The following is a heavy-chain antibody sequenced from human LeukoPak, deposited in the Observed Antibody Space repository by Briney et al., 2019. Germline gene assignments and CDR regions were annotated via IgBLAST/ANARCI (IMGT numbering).Heavy chain of an antibody. V-gene: IGHV3-15*01. CDR1: GFTFSNYA. CDR2: IKSKRDGETT. J-gene: IGHJ4*02. Sequence: GGSLRLSCAASGFTFSNYAMNWVRQAPGKGLEWVGRIKSKRDGETTDYAALVKSRFSISRDDSKNTVYVQMNSLRTEDTAMYYCTSLVGSPTYWGQGTLVTVSS. CDR3: TSLVGSPTY. D-gene: IGHD4-23*01.